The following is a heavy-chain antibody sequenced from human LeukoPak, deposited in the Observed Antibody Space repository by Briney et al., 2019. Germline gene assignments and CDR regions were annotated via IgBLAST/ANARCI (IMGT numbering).Heavy chain of an antibody. J-gene: IGHJ4*02. Sequence: APVKVSCKASGYIFTGYYLYWVRQAPGQGLEWMGRINPNSGGTIYAQKFQGRVTMTRDTSISTAYMDLSRLRSDDTAVYFCARFGAVAGTHVLDYWGQGTLVTVSS. D-gene: IGHD6-19*01. CDR1: GYIFTGYY. CDR3: ARFGAVAGTHVLDY. V-gene: IGHV1-2*06. CDR2: INPNSGGT.